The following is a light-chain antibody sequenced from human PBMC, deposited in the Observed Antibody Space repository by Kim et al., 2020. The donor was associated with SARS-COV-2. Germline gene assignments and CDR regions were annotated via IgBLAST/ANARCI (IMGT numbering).Light chain of an antibody. CDR2: GKN. V-gene: IGLV3-19*01. CDR3: NSRNNIDNHVL. Sequence: SSELTQVPVVSVALGQTVRITSQGDSLRSYYATWYQQKQEHAPLLVIYGKNNRPSGMPDRFSGSSSGSTASLTITGAQTEDEADYNCNSRNNIDNHVLFGGGTQLTVL. J-gene: IGLJ2*01. CDR1: SLRSYY.